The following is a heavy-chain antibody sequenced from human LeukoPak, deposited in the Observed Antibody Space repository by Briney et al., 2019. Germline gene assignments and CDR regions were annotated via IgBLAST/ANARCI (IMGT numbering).Heavy chain of an antibody. CDR3: AAGGYCGSTSCYTPAFDI. D-gene: IGHD2-2*02. J-gene: IGHJ3*02. Sequence: SVKVSCKASGFTFTSSAMQWVRQARGQRLGWIGWIVVGSGNTNYAQKFQERVTITRDMSTSTAYMELSSLRSEDTAVYYCAAGGYCGSTSCYTPAFDIWGQGTMVTVSS. V-gene: IGHV1-58*02. CDR1: GFTFTSSA. CDR2: IVVGSGNT.